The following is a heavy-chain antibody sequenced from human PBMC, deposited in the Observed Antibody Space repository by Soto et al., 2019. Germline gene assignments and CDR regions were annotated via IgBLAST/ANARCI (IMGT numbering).Heavy chain of an antibody. D-gene: IGHD6-13*01. V-gene: IGHV3-23*01. CDR2: ISGFGGSS. J-gene: IGHJ6*02. CDR1: GFAFSTYA. Sequence: EVQLLESGGALEHPGGSLRLSCAASGFAFSTYAMTWVRQAPGKGLEWVSVISGFGGSSYYAASVKGRFTISRENSKNTLFLQMNGLRAEDTAVYYCAKVTKRAAAGRYEYYKYGMDVWGQGTTVTVSS. CDR3: AKVTKRAAAGRYEYYKYGMDV.